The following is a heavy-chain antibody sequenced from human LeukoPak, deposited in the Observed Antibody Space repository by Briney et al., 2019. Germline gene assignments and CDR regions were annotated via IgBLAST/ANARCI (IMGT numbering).Heavy chain of an antibody. V-gene: IGHV4-38-2*02. Sequence: NPSETLSLTCSVSGYSISSGFYWAWIRQPPGKGLEWFGSIYHTGTTYYNPSLKSRVSMSVDTSTNQFSLKVTSVTATDTAFYFCARDRLPTKFGVFIADGGAFDIWGLGTLVTVAS. J-gene: IGHJ3*02. CDR1: GYSISSGFY. CDR2: IYHTGTT. CDR3: ARDRLPTKFGVFIADGGAFDI. D-gene: IGHD3-3*01.